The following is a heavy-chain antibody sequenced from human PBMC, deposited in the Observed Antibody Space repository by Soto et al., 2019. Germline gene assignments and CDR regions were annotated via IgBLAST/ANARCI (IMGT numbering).Heavy chain of an antibody. CDR1: GFTFSSYG. J-gene: IGHJ6*02. D-gene: IGHD6-6*01. CDR2: ISYDGSNK. Sequence: VGSLRLSCAASGFTFSSYGMHWVRQAPGKGLEWVAVISYDGSNKYYADSVKGRFTISRDNSKNTLYLQMNSLRAEDTAVYYCAKDGYSSSSYYYYGMDVWGQGTTVTVSS. V-gene: IGHV3-30*18. CDR3: AKDGYSSSSYYYYGMDV.